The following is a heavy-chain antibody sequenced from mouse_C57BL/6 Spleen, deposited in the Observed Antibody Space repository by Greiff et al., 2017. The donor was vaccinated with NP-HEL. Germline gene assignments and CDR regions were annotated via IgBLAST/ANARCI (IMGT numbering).Heavy chain of an antibody. CDR1: GYTFTDYY. V-gene: IGHV1-26*01. Sequence: EVQLQQSGPELVKPGASVKISCKASGYTFTDYYMNWVKQSHGKSLEWIGDINPNNGGTSYNQKFKGKATLTVDKSSSTAYMELRSLTSEDSAVYYCAREEDYYGSSSHWYFDVWGTGTTVTVSS. J-gene: IGHJ1*03. CDR3: AREEDYYGSSSHWYFDV. CDR2: INPNNGGT. D-gene: IGHD1-1*01.